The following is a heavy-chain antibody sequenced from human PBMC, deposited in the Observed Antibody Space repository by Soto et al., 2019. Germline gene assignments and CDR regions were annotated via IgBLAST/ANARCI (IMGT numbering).Heavy chain of an antibody. V-gene: IGHV4-4*07. D-gene: IGHD3-3*01. Sequence: SETLSLTCTVSGGSISSYYWSWIRQPAGKGLEWIGRIYTSGSTNYNPSLKSRVTMSVDTSKNQFSLKLSSVTAADTAVYYCARDRIRHYDFWSGYAWGWFDPWGQGTLVTVSS. CDR2: IYTSGST. J-gene: IGHJ5*02. CDR1: GGSISSYY. CDR3: ARDRIRHYDFWSGYAWGWFDP.